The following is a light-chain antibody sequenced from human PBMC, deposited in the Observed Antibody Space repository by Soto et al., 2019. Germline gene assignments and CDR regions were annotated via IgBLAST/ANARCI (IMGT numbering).Light chain of an antibody. V-gene: IGLV1-40*01. Sequence: QLVLTQPPSVSGAPGQRVTISCTGSSSNIGAGYDVHWYQQLPGTAPKLLIYGNSNRPSGVPDRFSGSKSGTSASLAITGLQAEDEADHYCQSYDSSLSSVVFGGGTKLTVL. CDR1: SSNIGAGYD. CDR3: QSYDSSLSSVV. CDR2: GNS. J-gene: IGLJ2*01.